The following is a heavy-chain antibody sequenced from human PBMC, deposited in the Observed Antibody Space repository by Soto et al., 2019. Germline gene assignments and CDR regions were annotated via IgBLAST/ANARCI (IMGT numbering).Heavy chain of an antibody. Sequence: HPGGSLRLSCVASGFTFSSYAMHWVRQAPGKGLEWVALISYDGSNKYYADSVRGRFTISRDNSKNTLYLQMINLGAEDMAVYYYARDRGFSGYHYYNDYWGQGAQVTVSS. V-gene: IGHV3-30-3*01. J-gene: IGHJ4*02. CDR3: ARDRGFSGYHYYNDY. CDR2: ISYDGSNK. D-gene: IGHD5-12*01. CDR1: GFTFSSYA.